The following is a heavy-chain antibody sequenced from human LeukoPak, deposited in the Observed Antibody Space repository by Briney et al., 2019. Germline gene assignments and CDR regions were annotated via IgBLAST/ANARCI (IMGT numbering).Heavy chain of an antibody. D-gene: IGHD6-13*01. CDR1: GFTFSSYW. V-gene: IGHV3-74*01. CDR3: ARDGTAAGLYFDL. Sequence: PGGSLRLSCAASGFTFSSYWMHWVRQAPGKGLVWVSRITSDGSNTIYADSVKGRFSISRDNAKNTLYLQMNSLRAEDTAVYYCARDGTAAGLYFDLWGQGTLVTVSS. J-gene: IGHJ4*01. CDR2: ITSDGSNT.